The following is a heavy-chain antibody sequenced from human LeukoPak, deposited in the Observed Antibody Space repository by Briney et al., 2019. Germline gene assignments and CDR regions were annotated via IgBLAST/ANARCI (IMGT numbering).Heavy chain of an antibody. CDR1: GGSISSSTYY. Sequence: PSETLSLTCTVSGGSISSSTYYWGWIRQPPGKGLEWIGEINHSGSTNYNPSLKSRVTISVDTSKNQFSLKLSSVTAADTAVYYCASSTVKYYYYYYMDVWGKGTTVTVSS. D-gene: IGHD4-17*01. CDR3: ASSTVKYYYYYYMDV. J-gene: IGHJ6*03. CDR2: INHSGST. V-gene: IGHV4-39*07.